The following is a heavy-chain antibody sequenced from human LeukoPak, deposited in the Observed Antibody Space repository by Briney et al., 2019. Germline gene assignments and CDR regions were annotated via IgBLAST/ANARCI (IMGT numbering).Heavy chain of an antibody. V-gene: IGHV1-69*04. CDR3: ARDPPEGYSYGSADY. J-gene: IGHJ4*02. D-gene: IGHD5-18*01. CDR1: GGTFSSYA. Sequence: SVKVSCKASGGTFSSYAISWVRQAPGQGLEWMGRIIPILGIANYAQKFQGRVTITADKSTSTAYMELSSLRSEDTAVYYCARDPPEGYSYGSADYWGQGTLVTVSS. CDR2: IIPILGIA.